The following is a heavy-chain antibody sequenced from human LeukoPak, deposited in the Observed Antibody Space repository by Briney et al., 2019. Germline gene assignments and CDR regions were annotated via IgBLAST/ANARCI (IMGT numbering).Heavy chain of an antibody. CDR1: GASISRSNW. D-gene: IGHD6-19*01. CDR2: IYHSGAT. J-gene: IGHJ4*02. V-gene: IGHV4-4*02. Sequence: PSETLSLTCAVSGASISRSNWWGWVRQPPGKGLEWIGEIYHSGATYYNPSLKSRVTILVDKSKNQFSLKLSSVTAADTAVYYCARAGWYGPTHFFDYWGQGTLVTVSS. CDR3: ARAGWYGPTHFFDY.